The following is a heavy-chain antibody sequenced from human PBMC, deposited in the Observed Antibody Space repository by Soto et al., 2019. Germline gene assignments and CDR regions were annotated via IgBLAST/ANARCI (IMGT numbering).Heavy chain of an antibody. CDR3: ASGEESGSYSDY. CDR1: GGTFSSYA. CDR2: IIPIFGTA. D-gene: IGHD1-26*01. V-gene: IGHV1-69*13. J-gene: IGHJ4*02. Sequence: SVKVSCKASGGTFSSYAISWVRQAPGQGLEWMGGIIPIFGTANYTQKFQGRVTITADESTSTAYMELSSLRSEDTAVYYCASGEESGSYSDYWGQGTLVTVSS.